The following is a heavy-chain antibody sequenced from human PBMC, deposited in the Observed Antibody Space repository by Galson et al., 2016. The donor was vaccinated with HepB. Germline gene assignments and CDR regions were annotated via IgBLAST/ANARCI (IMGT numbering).Heavy chain of an antibody. CDR3: ARVGPPPEGYPSHRGGMDV. J-gene: IGHJ6*02. V-gene: IGHV3-7*03. CDR1: GFTSSSYW. CDR2: INQDGSEN. Sequence: SLRLSCAASGFTSSSYWMSWVRQPPGKGLEWVAMINQDGSENYYVDSVKGRFTISRDSAKNSLFLQMNSLRAEDTAIYYCARVGPPPEGYPSHRGGMDVRGQGTTVTVSS. D-gene: IGHD3-10*01.